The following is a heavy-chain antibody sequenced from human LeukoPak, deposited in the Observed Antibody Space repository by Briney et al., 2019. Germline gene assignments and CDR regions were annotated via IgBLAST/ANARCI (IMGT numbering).Heavy chain of an antibody. J-gene: IGHJ4*02. V-gene: IGHV1-2*02. CDR1: GYTFTGYY. Sequence: ASVKVSCKASGYTFTGYYMHWVRQAPGQGLEWMGWINPNSGGTNYAQKFQGRVTMTRDTSISTAYMELSRLRSDDTAVYYCMRGLTSGRYYPYWGQGTLVTVSS. D-gene: IGHD1-26*01. CDR2: INPNSGGT. CDR3: MRGLTSGRYYPY.